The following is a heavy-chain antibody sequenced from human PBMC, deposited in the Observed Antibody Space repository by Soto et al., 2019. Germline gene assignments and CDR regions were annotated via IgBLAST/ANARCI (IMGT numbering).Heavy chain of an antibody. J-gene: IGHJ6*02. CDR3: ARDRVPYVYFYYGMDV. CDR2: MSMDGSNK. V-gene: IGHV3-30-3*01. CDR1: GFAFNNDS. D-gene: IGHD3-10*02. Sequence: QVQLVESGGGVVQPGRSLRLSCAASGFAFNNDSMHWVRQAPGKGLEWVAIMSMDGSNKYYADSVKGRFTISRDNSKGILYLQMSSLRPEDTAVYFCARDRVPYVYFYYGMDVWGQGATVTVSS.